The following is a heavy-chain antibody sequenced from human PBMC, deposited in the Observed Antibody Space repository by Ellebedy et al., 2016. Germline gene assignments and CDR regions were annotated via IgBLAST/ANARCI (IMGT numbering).Heavy chain of an antibody. CDR1: GYTFTSYG. CDR2: ISAYNGNT. V-gene: IGHV1-18*01. CDR3: ARDGVLRLTPFYMDV. J-gene: IGHJ6*03. D-gene: IGHD3-3*01. Sequence: ASVKVSXXASGYTFTSYGFSWVRQAPGQGLEWMGWISAYNGNTNYAQKLQGRVTMTTDTSTSTAYMELRSLRSDDTAVYYCARDGVLRLTPFYMDVWGKGTTVTVSS.